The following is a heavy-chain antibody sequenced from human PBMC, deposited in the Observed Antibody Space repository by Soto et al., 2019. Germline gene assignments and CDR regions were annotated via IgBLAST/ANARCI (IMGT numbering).Heavy chain of an antibody. CDR2: VIPIFGHA. D-gene: IGHD1-26*01. CDR3: ARDCGRQYGGIDY. Sequence: QVQLVQSGAEVKKPGSSVKVSCKASGGTFSSYSINWVRQAPGQGLEWMGEVIPIFGHANYAQKFQGRVPLQADQSTCTVYMELIRLRSEHTDVYYGARDCGRQYGGIDYWGPGALVSVSS. J-gene: IGHJ4*02. V-gene: IGHV1-69*01. CDR1: GGTFSSYS.